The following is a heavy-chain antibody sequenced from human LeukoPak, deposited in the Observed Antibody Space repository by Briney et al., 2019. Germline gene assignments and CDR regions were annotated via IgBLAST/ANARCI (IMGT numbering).Heavy chain of an antibody. CDR2: ISSSGTTI. Sequence: GGSLRLSCAASGFTFSSYSMNWVRQAPGKGLEWVSYISSSGTTIYYADSVKGRFTISRDNAKNTLYLQMNSLRAEDTAVYYCAKGFYDNSASGVFDIWGQGIMVTVSS. CDR1: GFTFSSYS. CDR3: AKGFYDNSASGVFDI. D-gene: IGHD3-22*01. J-gene: IGHJ3*02. V-gene: IGHV3-48*01.